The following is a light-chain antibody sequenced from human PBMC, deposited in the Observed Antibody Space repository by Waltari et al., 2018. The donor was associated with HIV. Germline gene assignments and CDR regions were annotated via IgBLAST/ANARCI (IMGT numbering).Light chain of an antibody. J-gene: IGLJ2*01. Sequence: SDELTQPPSVSVSTGQTASNTCSGDQLEDKFVCWDQQRPGQSAVLVIYHDTRWPSGLPERFSGSNSGNTATLTITGTQSMDEADYYCQAWDRRVVFGGGTTLTVL. CDR3: QAWDRRVV. CDR2: HDT. V-gene: IGLV3-1*01. CDR1: QLEDKF.